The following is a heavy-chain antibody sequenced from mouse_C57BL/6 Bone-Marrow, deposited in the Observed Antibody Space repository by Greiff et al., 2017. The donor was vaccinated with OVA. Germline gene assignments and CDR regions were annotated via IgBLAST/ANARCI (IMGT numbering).Heavy chain of an antibody. V-gene: IGHV2-9-1*01. CDR3: AVDSSGYEYYYAMDY. D-gene: IGHD3-2*02. Sequence: VQVVESGPGLVAPSQSLSITCTVSGFSLTSYAISWVRQPPGKGLEWLGVIWTGGGTNYNSALKSRLSISKDNSKSQVFLKMNSLQTDDTARYYCAVDSSGYEYYYAMDYWGQGTSVTVSS. J-gene: IGHJ4*01. CDR2: IWTGGGT. CDR1: GFSLTSYA.